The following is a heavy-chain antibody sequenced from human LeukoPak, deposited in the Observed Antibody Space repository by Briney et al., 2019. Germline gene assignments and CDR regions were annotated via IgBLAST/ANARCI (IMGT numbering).Heavy chain of an antibody. V-gene: IGHV3-30-3*01. J-gene: IGHJ1*01. D-gene: IGHD6-13*01. CDR2: ISYDGSNK. CDR1: GFTFSSYA. CDR3: ARSHRSSSWYYFQH. Sequence: GGSLRLSCAASGFTFSSYAMHWVRQAPGKGLEWVACISYDGSNKYYADSVKGRFTISRDNSKNTLYLQMNSLRAEDTAVYYCARSHRSSSWYYFQHWGQGTLVTVSS.